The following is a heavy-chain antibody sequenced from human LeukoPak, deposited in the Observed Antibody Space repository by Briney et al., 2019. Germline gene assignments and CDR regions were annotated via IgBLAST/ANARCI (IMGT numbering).Heavy chain of an antibody. CDR1: GFTFSSYW. Sequence: GGPLRLSCAASGFTFSSYWMSWVPQAPGKAREWVANKKQDGSEKYYVDSVKGRFTISRDNAKNSLYLQMNSLRAEDTAVYYCARGTIAAAGYYYFDYWGQGTQVTVSS. D-gene: IGHD6-13*01. V-gene: IGHV3-7*04. J-gene: IGHJ4*02. CDR3: ARGTIAAAGYYYFDY. CDR2: KKQDGSEK.